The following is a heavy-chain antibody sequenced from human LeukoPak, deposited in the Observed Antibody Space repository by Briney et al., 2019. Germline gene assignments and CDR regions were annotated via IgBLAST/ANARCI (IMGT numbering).Heavy chain of an antibody. Sequence: PSETLSLTCAVYGGSFSGYYWSWIRQPPGKGLEWIGEINHSGSTNYNPSLKSRVTISVDTSKNQFSLKLSSVTAADTAVYYCARGMSPPIFWSGYSPFDYWGQGTLVTVSS. D-gene: IGHD3-3*01. CDR3: ARGMSPPIFWSGYSPFDY. CDR1: GGSFSGYY. CDR2: INHSGST. J-gene: IGHJ4*02. V-gene: IGHV4-34*01.